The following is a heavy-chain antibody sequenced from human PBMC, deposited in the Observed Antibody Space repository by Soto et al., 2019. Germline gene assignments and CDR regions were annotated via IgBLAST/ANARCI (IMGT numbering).Heavy chain of an antibody. CDR2: ISSSSSYI. J-gene: IGHJ6*02. V-gene: IGHV3-21*01. CDR1: GFAFSSYS. Sequence: GGSLRLSCAASGFAFSSYSMNWVRQAPGKGLEWVSSISSSSSYIYYADSVKGRFTISRDNAKNPLYLQMNSLRAEDTAVYYCARDRGASSGFLNYYYYYGMDVWGQGTTVTVSS. D-gene: IGHD3-22*01. CDR3: ARDRGASSGFLNYYYYYGMDV.